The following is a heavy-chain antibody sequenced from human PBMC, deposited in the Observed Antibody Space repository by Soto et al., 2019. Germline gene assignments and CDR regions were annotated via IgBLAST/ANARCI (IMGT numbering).Heavy chain of an antibody. V-gene: IGHV3-21*01. CDR2: ISNGGNYI. Sequence: EVQVVESGGGLVKPGGSLRLSCTASGSPFSTYGMNWVRQAPGKGLERVSSISNGGNYIYYADSVQGRFTISRDNAKNSLYLQMNSLRAEDTAVYFCARDESAGSSIRYWGQGTLVTVSS. CDR3: ARDESAGSSIRY. CDR1: GSPFSTYG. J-gene: IGHJ4*02. D-gene: IGHD3-3*02.